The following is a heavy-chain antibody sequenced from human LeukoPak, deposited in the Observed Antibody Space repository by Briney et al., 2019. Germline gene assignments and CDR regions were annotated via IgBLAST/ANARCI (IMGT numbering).Heavy chain of an antibody. Sequence: GGSLRLSCAASGFTFSNYGMHWVRQAPGKGLEWVALIWYDGSNKYYTDSVKGRLTISRDNSKDTLFLQMSSLRAEDTAVYYCAREGPRGNSQFDYWGQGTLVTVSS. CDR1: GFTFSNYG. V-gene: IGHV3-33*01. J-gene: IGHJ4*02. D-gene: IGHD2/OR15-2a*01. CDR3: AREGPRGNSQFDY. CDR2: IWYDGSNK.